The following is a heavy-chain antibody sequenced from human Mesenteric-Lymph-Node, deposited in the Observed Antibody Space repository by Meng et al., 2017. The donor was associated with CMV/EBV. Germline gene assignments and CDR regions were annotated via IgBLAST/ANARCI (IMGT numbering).Heavy chain of an antibody. CDR3: ARVSLAAAGTFWFDP. CDR2: ISSSSSYI. Sequence: EVQLVESGGGLVKPGGSLSLCCAASGFTFSSYSMNWVRQAPGKGLGWVSSISSSSSYIYYADSVKGRFTISRDNAKNSLYLQMNSLRAEDTAVYYCARVSLAAAGTFWFDPRGQGTLVTVSS. J-gene: IGHJ5*02. V-gene: IGHV3-21*01. D-gene: IGHD6-13*01. CDR1: GFTFSSYS.